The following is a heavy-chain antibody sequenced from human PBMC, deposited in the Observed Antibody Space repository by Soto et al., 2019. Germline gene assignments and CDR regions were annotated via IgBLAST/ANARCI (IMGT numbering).Heavy chain of an antibody. CDR3: ARAGAATIQNYYHGMDV. J-gene: IGHJ6*02. Sequence: QVQLVESGGGVVQPGRSLRLSCAASGFTFSNYGMHWVRQAPGKGLEWVAVIWFDGNNQYYAESVKGRFTISRDNSKNTLYLPVNSLRAEDTAVYYCARAGAATIQNYYHGMDVWGQGTTVTVSS. CDR1: GFTFSNYG. D-gene: IGHD7-27*01. CDR2: IWFDGNNQ. V-gene: IGHV3-33*01.